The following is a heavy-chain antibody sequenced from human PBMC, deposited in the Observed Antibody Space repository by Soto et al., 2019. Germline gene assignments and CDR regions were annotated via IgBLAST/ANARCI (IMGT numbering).Heavy chain of an antibody. CDR3: ARDLEFRDGNISHLDY. V-gene: IGHV1-69*01. D-gene: IGHD3-10*01. Sequence: QVQLVQSGAEVKKPGSSVKVSCKASGGTFSSHVFNWVRQAPGQGLEWMGGIMPIIGTANYAQKFQGRVTITADESKSKAYMELSSLRSEETAVYYCARDLEFRDGNISHLDYWGQGTLVTVSS. CDR2: IMPIIGTA. J-gene: IGHJ4*02. CDR1: GGTFSSHV.